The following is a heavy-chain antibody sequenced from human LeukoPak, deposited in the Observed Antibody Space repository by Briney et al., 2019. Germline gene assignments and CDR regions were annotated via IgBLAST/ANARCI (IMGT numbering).Heavy chain of an antibody. CDR2: IIPIFGTA. D-gene: IGHD5-24*01. J-gene: IGHJ4*02. Sequence: SVKVSCKASGGTFSSYAISWVRQAPGQGLEWMGGIIPIFGTANYAQKLQGRITMATDTSTSTAYMELRSLRSDDTAVYYCARAEDLVEIADYWGQGTLVTVSS. CDR3: ARAEDLVEIADY. CDR1: GGTFSSYA. V-gene: IGHV1-69*05.